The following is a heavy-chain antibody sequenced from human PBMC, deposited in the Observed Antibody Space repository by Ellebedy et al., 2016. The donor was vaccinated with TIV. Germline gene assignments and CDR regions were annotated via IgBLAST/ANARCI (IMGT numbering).Heavy chain of an antibody. CDR3: ARDVPWVVTAIRPDWFDP. D-gene: IGHD2-21*02. V-gene: IGHV4-30-4*01. J-gene: IGHJ5*02. CDR1: GGSISSGEYY. Sequence: MPSETLSLTFTVSGGSISSGEYYWTSIRQRPGKGLEWRGYIFYSGSTYYNPSLKSRVTISVDTSTNQFALKLSSVTAADTAVYYCARDVPWVVTAIRPDWFDPWGQGTLVTVSS. CDR2: IFYSGST.